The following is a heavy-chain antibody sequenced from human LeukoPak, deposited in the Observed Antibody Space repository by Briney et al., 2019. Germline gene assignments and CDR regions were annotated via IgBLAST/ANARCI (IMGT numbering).Heavy chain of an antibody. CDR3: ASFLEWLLGGNYYYYYGMDV. Sequence: GGSLRLSCAASGFTFSSYSMNWVRQAPGKGLEWVSSISSSSSYIYYADSAKGRFTISRDNAKNSLYLQMNSLRAEDTAVYYCASFLEWLLGGNYYYYYGMDVWGQGTTVTVSS. V-gene: IGHV3-21*01. CDR1: GFTFSSYS. J-gene: IGHJ6*02. CDR2: ISSSSSYI. D-gene: IGHD3-3*01.